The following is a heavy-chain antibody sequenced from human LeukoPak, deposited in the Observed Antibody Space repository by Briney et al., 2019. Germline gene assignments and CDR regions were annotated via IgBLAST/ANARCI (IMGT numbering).Heavy chain of an antibody. CDR3: ARGLKGSGWYRGNWFDP. CDR2: INHSGST. V-gene: IGHV4-34*01. D-gene: IGHD6-19*01. Sequence: ASETLSLTCAVYGGSFSGYYWSWIRQPPGKGLEWILEINHSGSTNYNPSLKSRVTISVDTSKYQFSLKLSSVTAADTAVYYCARGLKGSGWYRGNWFDPWGQGTLVTVSS. J-gene: IGHJ5*02. CDR1: GGSFSGYY.